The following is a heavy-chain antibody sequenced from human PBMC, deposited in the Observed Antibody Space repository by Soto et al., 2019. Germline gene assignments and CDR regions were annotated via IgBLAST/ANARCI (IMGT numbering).Heavy chain of an antibody. J-gene: IGHJ6*02. D-gene: IGHD3-16*01. CDR1: GFMFSTYL. CDR3: VGALTYEVPYYYYGMDV. V-gene: IGHV3-7*01. CDR2: IKQGGNEK. Sequence: GGSLRLSCEASGFMFSTYLMSWVRQAPGKGLEWVANIKQGGNEKFYVDSVKGRFTISRDNAKKSLFLQMNSQRPEDTAVYYCVGALTYEVPYYYYGMDVWGQGTTVTVSS.